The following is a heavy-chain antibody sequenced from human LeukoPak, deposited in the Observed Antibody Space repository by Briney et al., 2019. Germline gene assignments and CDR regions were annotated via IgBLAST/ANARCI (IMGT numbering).Heavy chain of an antibody. J-gene: IGHJ6*02. CDR3: VKDGRVSSVNCYGLDV. V-gene: IGHV3-74*01. CDR1: GFTFSSYW. D-gene: IGHD6-19*01. Sequence: GGSLRLSCAASGFTFSSYWMHWVRQVSGKGLVWVSRINTDGSSTIYADSVKGRFTISRDNAKSTLYLQMNSLTAEDTGVYYCVKDGRVSSVNCYGLDVWGQGTTVTVSS. CDR2: INTDGSST.